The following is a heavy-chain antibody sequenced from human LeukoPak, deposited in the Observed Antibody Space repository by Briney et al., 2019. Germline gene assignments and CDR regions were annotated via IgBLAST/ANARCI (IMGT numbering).Heavy chain of an antibody. CDR1: GFTFSDQS. V-gene: IGHV3-21*01. J-gene: IGHJ4*02. CDR2: ISSNNLHI. D-gene: IGHD3-10*01. CDR3: VGPDSQFDC. Sequence: TAGGSLRLSCAASGFTFSDQSMNWVRQAPGKGLEWVSSISSNNLHIFYADSVKGRFTISRDNAKNSLYLQMNNLRAEDTAVYYCVGPDSQFDCWGQGTLVTVSS.